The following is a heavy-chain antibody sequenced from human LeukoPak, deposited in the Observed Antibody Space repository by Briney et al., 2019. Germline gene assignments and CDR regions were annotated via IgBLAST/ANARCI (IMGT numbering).Heavy chain of an antibody. CDR3: AREYYYDSSGYYDY. D-gene: IGHD3-22*01. J-gene: IGHJ4*02. CDR2: IYTSGST. Sequence: PSETLSLTCTVSGGSISSGSYYWSWIRQPAGKGLEWIGRIYTSGSTNYNPSLKSRVTIPVDTSKNQFSLKLSSVTAADTAVYYCAREYYYDSSGYYDYWGQGTLVTVSS. V-gene: IGHV4-61*02. CDR1: GGSISSGSYY.